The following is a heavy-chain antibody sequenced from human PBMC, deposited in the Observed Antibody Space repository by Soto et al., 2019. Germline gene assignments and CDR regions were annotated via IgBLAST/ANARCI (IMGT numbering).Heavy chain of an antibody. CDR3: AKDGATGDMVATPNHFDY. Sequence: GGSLRLSCAASGFTFSSYAMSWVRQAPGKGLEWVSAISGSGGSTYYADSVKGRFTISRDNSKNTLYLQMNSLRAEDTAVYYCAKDGATGDMVATPNHFDYWGQGTLVTVSS. D-gene: IGHD5-12*01. V-gene: IGHV3-23*01. J-gene: IGHJ4*02. CDR2: ISGSGGST. CDR1: GFTFSSYA.